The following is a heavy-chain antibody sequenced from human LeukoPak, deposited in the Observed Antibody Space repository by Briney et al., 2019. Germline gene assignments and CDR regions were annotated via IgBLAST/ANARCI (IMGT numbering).Heavy chain of an antibody. V-gene: IGHV3-30*02. CDR2: IRYDGSNK. CDR3: AKDFTSGGYYYYYYMDV. Sequence: PGGSLRLSCAASGFTFSSYGMHWVRQAPGKGLEWVAFIRYDGSNKYYADSVKGRFTISRDNSKNTLYLQMNSLRAEDTAVYYCAKDFTSGGYYYYYYMDVWGKGTTVTISS. J-gene: IGHJ6*03. CDR1: GFTFSSYG. D-gene: IGHD1-1*01.